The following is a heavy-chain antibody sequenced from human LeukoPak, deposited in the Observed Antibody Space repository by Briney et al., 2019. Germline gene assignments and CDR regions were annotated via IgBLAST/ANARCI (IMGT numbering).Heavy chain of an antibody. V-gene: IGHV4-30-2*01. CDR3: ARASPGYDSSGYLQGYYYMDV. J-gene: IGHJ6*03. CDR1: GGSISSVGYS. Sequence: SETLSLTCAVSGGSISSVGYSWSWIRQPPGKVLEWIGYSYHSGSTYYYPSLKSRVTISVDSSKSQFSLKLSSVTDADTAVYYCARASPGYDSSGYLQGYYYMDVWGKGTTVTVSS. D-gene: IGHD3-22*01. CDR2: SYHSGST.